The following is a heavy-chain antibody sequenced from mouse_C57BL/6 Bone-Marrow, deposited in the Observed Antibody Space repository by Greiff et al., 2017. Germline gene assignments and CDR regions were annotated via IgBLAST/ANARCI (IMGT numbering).Heavy chain of an antibody. CDR1: GYTFTSYW. CDR3: ARSDYYGSSYNVDY. Sequence: VQLQQSGAELVMPGASVKLSCKASGYTFTSYWMHWVKQRPGQGLEWIGEIDPSDSYTNYNQKFKCKSTFTVDKSSSTAYMQLSSLTSEDSAVYYCARSDYYGSSYNVDYWGQGTTLTVSS. J-gene: IGHJ2*01. CDR2: IDPSDSYT. D-gene: IGHD1-1*01. V-gene: IGHV1-69*01.